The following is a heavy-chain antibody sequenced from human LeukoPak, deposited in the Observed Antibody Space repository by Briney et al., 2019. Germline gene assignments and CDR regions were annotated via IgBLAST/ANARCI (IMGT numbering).Heavy chain of an antibody. J-gene: IGHJ6*02. CDR3: TSEGEYQLPNYYYYGMDV. Sequence: GGSLRLSCTASGFTFGDYAMSWVRQAPGKGLEWVGFIRSKAYGGTTEYAASVKGRLTILRDDSKSIAYLQMNSLKTEDTAVYYCTSEGEYQLPNYYYYGMDVWGQGTTVTVSS. D-gene: IGHD2-2*01. CDR2: IRSKAYGGTT. CDR1: GFTFGDYA. V-gene: IGHV3-49*04.